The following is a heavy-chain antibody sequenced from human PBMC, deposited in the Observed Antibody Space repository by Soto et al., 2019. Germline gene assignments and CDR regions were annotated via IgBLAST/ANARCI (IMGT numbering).Heavy chain of an antibody. J-gene: IGHJ5*02. D-gene: IGHD2-2*02. CDR2: INPNSGGT. CDR1: GYTFTGYY. V-gene: IGHV1-2*02. CDR3: ARGAVVVPAAIRIVNWFDP. Sequence: VASVKVSCKASGYTFTGYYMHWVRQAPGQGLEWMGWINPNSGGTNYAQKFQGRVTMTRDTSISTAYMELSRLRSDDTAVYYCARGAVVVPAAIRIVNWFDPWGQGTLVTVSS.